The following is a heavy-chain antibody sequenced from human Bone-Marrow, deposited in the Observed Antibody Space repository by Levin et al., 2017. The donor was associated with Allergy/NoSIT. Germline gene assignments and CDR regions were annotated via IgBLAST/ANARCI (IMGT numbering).Heavy chain of an antibody. J-gene: IGHJ4*02. CDR3: ARDRVVAVADFDY. V-gene: IGHV1-18*01. CDR2: ISAYNGNT. Sequence: GESLKISCKASGYTFTSYGISWVRQAPGQGLEWMGWISAYNGNTNYAQKLQGRVTMTTDTSTSTAYMELRSLRSDDTAVYYCARDRVVAVADFDYWGQGTLVTVSS. D-gene: IGHD6-19*01. CDR1: GYTFTSYG.